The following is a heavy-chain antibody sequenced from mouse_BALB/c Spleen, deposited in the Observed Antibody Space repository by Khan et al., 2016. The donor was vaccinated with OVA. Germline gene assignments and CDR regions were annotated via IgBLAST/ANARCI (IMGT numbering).Heavy chain of an antibody. CDR1: GFSLTDYG. Sequence: VQLQESGPGLVAPSQSLSITCTVSGFSLTDYGVNWVRQPPGKGLEWLGMIWGDGSTDYISALKSRLSINKDNSKSQVFLKMNSLQTDDTASYYCARELRLGGFAYWGQGTLFPVSA. CDR2: IWGDGST. J-gene: IGHJ3*01. D-gene: IGHD1-2*01. CDR3: ARELRLGGFAY. V-gene: IGHV2-6-7*01.